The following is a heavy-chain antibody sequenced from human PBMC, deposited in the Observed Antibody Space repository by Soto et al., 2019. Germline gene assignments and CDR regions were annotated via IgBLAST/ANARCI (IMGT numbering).Heavy chain of an antibody. CDR1: GFTFTSYA. D-gene: IGHD3-16*02. CDR3: ARDRLRLGELSLIGYFDY. J-gene: IGHJ4*02. V-gene: IGHV3-30*15. Sequence: QVQLVESGRSVVQPGRSLRLSYEASGFTFTSYAMHWVRQAPGKGLEWVAVISYDGINEYYADSVKGRFTISRDNSKNTLFLQMSSLRVEDTAVYYCARDRLRLGELSLIGYFDYWGQGTLVTVSS. CDR2: ISYDGINE.